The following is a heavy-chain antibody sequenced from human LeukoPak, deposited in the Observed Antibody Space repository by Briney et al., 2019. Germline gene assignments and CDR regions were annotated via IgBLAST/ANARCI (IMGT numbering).Heavy chain of an antibody. V-gene: IGHV3-30*02. CDR3: ANCNDFWSGIEN. D-gene: IGHD3-3*01. CDR2: IRYDGSNK. J-gene: IGHJ4*02. CDR1: GFTFSSYG. Sequence: GGSPRLSCAASGFTFSSYGMHWVRQAPGKGLEWVAFIRYDGSNKYYADSVKGRFTISRDNSKNTLYLQMNSLRAEDTAVYYCANCNDFWSGIENWGQGTLVTVSS.